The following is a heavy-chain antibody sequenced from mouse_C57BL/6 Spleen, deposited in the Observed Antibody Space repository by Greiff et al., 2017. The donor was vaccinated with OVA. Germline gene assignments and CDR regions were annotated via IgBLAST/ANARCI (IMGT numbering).Heavy chain of an antibody. CDR2: IYPGSGNT. CDR1: GYTFTDYY. D-gene: IGHD1-1*01. J-gene: IGHJ4*01. Sequence: QVQLQQSGAELVRPGASVKLSCKASGYTFTDYYINWVKQRPGQGLEWIARIYPGSGNTYYNEKFKGKATLTAEKSSSTAYMQLSSLTSEDSAVYFCARDITTVVATEDAMDYWGQGTSVTVSS. CDR3: ARDITTVVATEDAMDY. V-gene: IGHV1-76*01.